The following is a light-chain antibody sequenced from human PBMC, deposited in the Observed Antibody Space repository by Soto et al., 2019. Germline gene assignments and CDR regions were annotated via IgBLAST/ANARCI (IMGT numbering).Light chain of an antibody. J-gene: IGKJ5*01. CDR3: QQYNNWPPIT. Sequence: EIVMTQSPATLSVSPGERATLSCRASQSVSSNLAWYQQKPGQAPRLLLYGASTRATGIPARFSGSGSGTEFTLTISSLQSEDFAIYYCQQYNNWPPITCGQGTRLEIK. V-gene: IGKV3-15*01. CDR1: QSVSSN. CDR2: GAS.